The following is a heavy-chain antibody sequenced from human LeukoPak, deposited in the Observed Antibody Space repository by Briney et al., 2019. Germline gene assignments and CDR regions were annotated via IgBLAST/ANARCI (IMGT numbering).Heavy chain of an antibody. CDR3: AKSIGGKSYIFDN. Sequence: PGGSLRLSCATSGFTFNSYGMHWVRQAPGKGLEWVAVISYDGSHKYFADSVKGRFTISRDSSKNTLYLETNSLRAEDTAVYYCAKSIGGKSYIFDNWGQGTRVTVSS. J-gene: IGHJ4*02. CDR2: ISYDGSHK. D-gene: IGHD4-23*01. V-gene: IGHV3-30*18. CDR1: GFTFNSYG.